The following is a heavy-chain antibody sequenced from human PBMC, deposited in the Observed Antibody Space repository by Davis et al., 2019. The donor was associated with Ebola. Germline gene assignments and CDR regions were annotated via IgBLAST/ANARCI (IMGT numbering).Heavy chain of an antibody. V-gene: IGHV3-66*04. CDR3: ARHVNGDFWYFDL. J-gene: IGHJ2*01. CDR1: GLSVNNNY. CDR2: IYSGGHT. D-gene: IGHD4-17*01. Sequence: GESLKISCAASGLSVNNNYMSWVRQAPGKGPEWVSIIYSGGHTYYADSVKGRFTISRDNSKNTVYLQMSTLRAEDTAVYYCARHVNGDFWYFDLWGRGTRVTVSS.